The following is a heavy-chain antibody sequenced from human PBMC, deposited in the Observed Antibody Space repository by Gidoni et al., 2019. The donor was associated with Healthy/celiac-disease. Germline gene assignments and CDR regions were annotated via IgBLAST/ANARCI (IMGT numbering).Heavy chain of an antibody. Sequence: EVQLVASGGGLVQPGRSLRLPCAASGFPFDDYAMHWVRPAPGKGLEWVSGISWNSGSIGYADSVKGRFTISRDNAKNSLYLQMNSLRAEDTALYYCAKDSAYYGSGSYFNWFDPWGQGTLVTVSS. CDR2: ISWNSGSI. J-gene: IGHJ5*02. D-gene: IGHD3-10*01. CDR3: AKDSAYYGSGSYFNWFDP. CDR1: GFPFDDYA. V-gene: IGHV3-9*01.